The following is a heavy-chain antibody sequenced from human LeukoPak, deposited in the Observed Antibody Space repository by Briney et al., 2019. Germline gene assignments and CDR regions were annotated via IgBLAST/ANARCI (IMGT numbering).Heavy chain of an antibody. Sequence: GGSLRLAFAASGLPFSSYAMSWVRQARGRGLGWVYAISGSGGSTYYAEPVKGRFTISRDNSKNTLYLQMNSLRGEDTAVYYCATTLEEGVLPTFKGYFFDYWGQGTLVTVSS. CDR2: ISGSGGST. J-gene: IGHJ4*02. V-gene: IGHV3-23*01. CDR3: ATTLEEGVLPTFKGYFFDY. D-gene: IGHD2/OR15-2a*01. CDR1: GLPFSSYA.